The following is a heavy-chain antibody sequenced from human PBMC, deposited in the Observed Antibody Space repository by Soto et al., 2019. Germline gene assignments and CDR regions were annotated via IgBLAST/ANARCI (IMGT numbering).Heavy chain of an antibody. Sequence: GGSLRLSCAASGFTFSSYAMHWVRQAPGKGLEWVAVISYDGSNKYYADSVKGRFTISRDNSKNTLYLQMNSLRAEDTAVYYCARVQTYYDSSLDYWGQGALVTVSS. J-gene: IGHJ4*02. CDR3: ARVQTYYDSSLDY. V-gene: IGHV3-30-3*01. CDR2: ISYDGSNK. D-gene: IGHD3-22*01. CDR1: GFTFSSYA.